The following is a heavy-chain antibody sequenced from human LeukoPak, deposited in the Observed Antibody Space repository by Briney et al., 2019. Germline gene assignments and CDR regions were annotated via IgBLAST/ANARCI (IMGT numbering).Heavy chain of an antibody. V-gene: IGHV4-59*01. CDR3: ARYCSGGSCYGNHGLFGAFDI. CDR1: GGSISSYY. J-gene: IGHJ3*02. CDR2: IYYSGST. Sequence: SETLSLTCTVSGGSISSYYWSWIRQPPGKGLEWIGYIYYSGSTNYNPSLKSRVTISVDTSKNQFSLKLSSVTAADTAVYYCARYCSGGSCYGNHGLFGAFDIWGQGTMVTVSS. D-gene: IGHD2-15*01.